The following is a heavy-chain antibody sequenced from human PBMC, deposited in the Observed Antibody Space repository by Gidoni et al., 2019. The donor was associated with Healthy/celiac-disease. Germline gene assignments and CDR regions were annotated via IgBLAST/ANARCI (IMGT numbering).Heavy chain of an antibody. CDR3: ARVRRDTTRWPRFQH. J-gene: IGHJ1*01. D-gene: IGHD1-26*01. CDR2: INPNSGGT. Sequence: QVQQAQSGAEVKKTGASVKGACKAAGYPFTGYYMHWGRQAPGQGPEWMGWINPNSGGTNYAQKFQGRVTMTRDTSISTAYMELRRLRADDTAVYYCARVRRDTTRWPRFQHWGQGTLVTVSS. CDR1: GYPFTGYY. V-gene: IGHV1-2*02.